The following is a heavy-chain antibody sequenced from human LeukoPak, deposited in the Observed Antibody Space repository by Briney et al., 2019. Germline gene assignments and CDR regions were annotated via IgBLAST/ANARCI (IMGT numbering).Heavy chain of an antibody. V-gene: IGHV3-30*18. J-gene: IGHJ4*02. CDR1: GFTFSSYG. D-gene: IGHD2-2*01. Sequence: GGSLRLSCAASGFTFSSYGMHWVRQAPGKGLEWVAVISYDGSNKYYADPVKGRFTISRDNSKNTLYLQMNSLRAEDTAVYYCAKGGSRDIVVVPAAPIDYWGQGTLVTVSS. CDR3: AKGGSRDIVVVPAAPIDY. CDR2: ISYDGSNK.